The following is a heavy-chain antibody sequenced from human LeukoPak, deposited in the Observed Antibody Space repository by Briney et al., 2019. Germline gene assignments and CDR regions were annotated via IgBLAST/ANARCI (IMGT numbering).Heavy chain of an antibody. V-gene: IGHV3-7*01. CDR1: GFTFSSYW. J-gene: IGHJ3*02. D-gene: IGHD3-3*01. CDR3: AKDNSALRFLEWLGSDAFDI. Sequence: GGSLRLSCAASGFTFSSYWMSWVRQAPGKGLEWVANIKQDGSEKYYADSVKGRFTISRDNSKNTLYLQMNSLRAEDTAVYYCAKDNSALRFLEWLGSDAFDIWGQGTMVTVSS. CDR2: IKQDGSEK.